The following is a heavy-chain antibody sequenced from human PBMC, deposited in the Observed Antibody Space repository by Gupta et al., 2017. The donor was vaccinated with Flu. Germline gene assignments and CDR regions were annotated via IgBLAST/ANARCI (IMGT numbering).Heavy chain of an antibody. V-gene: IGHV3-23*01. CDR3: VNFIAGRPDY. Sequence: EVQLLESGGGFVQPGGSLRLSRVASGFSFSIDVMTWVRQAPAKGLEWVSAISSSGGSKYYADSVKGRFTVSRDNSKNTLYLQMNSLRAEDTAVYYCVNFIAGRPDYWGQGTLVTVSS. D-gene: IGHD6-6*01. CDR1: GFSFSIDV. J-gene: IGHJ4*02. CDR2: ISSSGGSK.